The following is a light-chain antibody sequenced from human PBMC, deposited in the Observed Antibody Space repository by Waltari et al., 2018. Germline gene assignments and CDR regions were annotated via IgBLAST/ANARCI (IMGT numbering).Light chain of an antibody. V-gene: IGLV1-47*01. CDR1: RSNIGSNY. Sequence: QSELTQPPSASGTPGQRVTISCSGSRSNIGSNYVYWYQQLPGTAPNLLIYRNNQRPSGVPDRFSGSKSGTSASLAISGLRSEDEADYYCAAWDDSLSGRVFGGGTKVTVL. CDR2: RNN. CDR3: AAWDDSLSGRV. J-gene: IGLJ3*02.